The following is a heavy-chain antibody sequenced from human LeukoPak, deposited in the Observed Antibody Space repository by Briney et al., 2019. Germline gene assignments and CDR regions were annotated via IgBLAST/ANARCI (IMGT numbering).Heavy chain of an antibody. CDR1: GYSISSGYY. CDR3: ARAYSSSWYFNWFDP. J-gene: IGHJ5*02. D-gene: IGHD6-13*01. V-gene: IGHV4-38-2*02. CDR2: IYPSGTT. Sequence: SETLSLTCTVAGYSISSGYYWGWIRQPPGKGREWIGNIYPSGTTYYNPSLKTRVTISVDTSKNQFSLKLSSVPAADTAVYCARAYSSSWYFNWFDPWAREPWSPSPQ.